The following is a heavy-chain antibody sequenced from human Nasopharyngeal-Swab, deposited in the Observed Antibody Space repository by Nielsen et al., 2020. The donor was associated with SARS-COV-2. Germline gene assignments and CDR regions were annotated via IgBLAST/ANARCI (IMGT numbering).Heavy chain of an antibody. Sequence: GESLQISCAASGFTFSSYGMHWVRQAPGKGLEWVAVIWYDGSNKYYADSVKGRFTISRDNSKNTLYLQMNSLRAEDTAVYYCARDRGGSWYDHYYYYGMDVWGQGTTVTVSS. CDR3: ARDRGGSWYDHYYYYGMDV. CDR2: IWYDGSNK. D-gene: IGHD6-13*01. CDR1: GFTFSSYG. J-gene: IGHJ6*02. V-gene: IGHV3-33*01.